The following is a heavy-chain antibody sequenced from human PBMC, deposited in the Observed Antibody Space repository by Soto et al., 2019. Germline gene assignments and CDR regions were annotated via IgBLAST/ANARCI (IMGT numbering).Heavy chain of an antibody. Sequence: PGGSLRLSCAASGFTFSDYYIHWIRRAPGKGLEWISYISGNGEIIQYAASARGRFTISRDNAKNSLYLQMNSLRAEDTAVYYCALAAAASVDYWGQGTLVTVSS. CDR3: ALAAAASVDY. CDR1: GFTFSDYY. D-gene: IGHD6-13*01. J-gene: IGHJ4*02. V-gene: IGHV3-11*01. CDR2: ISGNGEII.